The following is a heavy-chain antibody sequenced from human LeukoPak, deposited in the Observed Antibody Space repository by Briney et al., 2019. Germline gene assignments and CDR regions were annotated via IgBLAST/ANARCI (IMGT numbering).Heavy chain of an antibody. Sequence: GGSLRLSCAASGFTFSSYARSWVRQAPGKGLEWDSAISGSGGSTYYADSVKGRFTISRDNSKNTLYLQMNSLRAEDTAVYYCAIIPMVGAFDIWGQGTMVTVSS. V-gene: IGHV3-23*01. CDR2: ISGSGGST. CDR1: GFTFSSYA. CDR3: AIIPMVGAFDI. J-gene: IGHJ3*02. D-gene: IGHD2-15*01.